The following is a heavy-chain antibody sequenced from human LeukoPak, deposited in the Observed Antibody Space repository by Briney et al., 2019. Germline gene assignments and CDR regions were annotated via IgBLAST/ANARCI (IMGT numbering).Heavy chain of an antibody. CDR1: GFTFDDYA. CDR2: ISGDGGST. J-gene: IGHJ4*02. CDR3: AKARHSSWYSHFDY. D-gene: IGHD6-13*01. Sequence: GGSLRLSCAASGFTFDDYAMHWVRQAPGKGLEWVSLISGDGGSTYYADSVKGRFTISRDNGKNSLYLQMNSLRTEDTALYYCAKARHSSWYSHFDYWGQGTLVTVSS. V-gene: IGHV3-43*02.